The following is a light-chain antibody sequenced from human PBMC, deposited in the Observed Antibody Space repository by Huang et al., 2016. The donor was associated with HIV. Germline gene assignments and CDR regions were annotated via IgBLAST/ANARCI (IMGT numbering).Light chain of an antibody. CDR2: DAS. Sequence: DIQMTQSPSSLSASVGDRVTITCPASQDITNYLNWYQQKPGKAPKLLIYDASNLEKGVPSRLSGSGSGTDFTFTISSLQPEDIATYYCQQYDNLPPEFTFGPGTKVDIK. CDR1: QDITNY. CDR3: QQYDNLPPEFT. J-gene: IGKJ3*01. V-gene: IGKV1-33*01.